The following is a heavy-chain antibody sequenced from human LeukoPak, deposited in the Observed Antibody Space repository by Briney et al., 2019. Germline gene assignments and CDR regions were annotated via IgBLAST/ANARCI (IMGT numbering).Heavy chain of an antibody. Sequence: GGSLRLSCAASGFTFSSYAMSWVRQAPGKGLEWVSAISGSGGSTYYADSVKCRFTISRDNSNNTLYLQMNSLRAEDTAVYYCAKDRGSGMDVWGQGTTVTVSS. V-gene: IGHV3-23*01. CDR1: GFTFSSYA. CDR3: AKDRGSGMDV. D-gene: IGHD3-10*01. J-gene: IGHJ6*02. CDR2: ISGSGGST.